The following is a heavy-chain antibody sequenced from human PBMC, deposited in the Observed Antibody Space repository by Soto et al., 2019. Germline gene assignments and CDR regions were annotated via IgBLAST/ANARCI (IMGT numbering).Heavy chain of an antibody. Sequence: PSQTLSLTCAISGDSVSSSRAAWNWIRQSPSRGLEWLGRTYYRSKWYDDYAVSVKGRITINPDTSKNQFSLHLNSVTPEDTAVFYLTPEGAARRDYGVTIDFGARGTLVTVSS. V-gene: IGHV6-1*01. CDR3: TPEGAARRDYGVTIDF. J-gene: IGHJ4*02. CDR1: GDSVSSSRAA. CDR2: TYYRSKWYD. D-gene: IGHD3-10*01.